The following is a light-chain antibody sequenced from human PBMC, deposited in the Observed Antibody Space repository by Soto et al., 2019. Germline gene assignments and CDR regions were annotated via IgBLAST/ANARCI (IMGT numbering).Light chain of an antibody. CDR3: QQYGSSPIT. V-gene: IGKV3D-20*01. J-gene: IGKJ5*01. CDR2: DAS. Sequence: EITLTQSPATLSLSPGDRATLSCGASQSVSSSYVAWYQHRPGLAPRLLIHDASSRATGIPDRFSGTKSGTDFTLIIRRLEPEDAAVYYCQQYGSSPITFGQGTRLEI. CDR1: QSVSSSY.